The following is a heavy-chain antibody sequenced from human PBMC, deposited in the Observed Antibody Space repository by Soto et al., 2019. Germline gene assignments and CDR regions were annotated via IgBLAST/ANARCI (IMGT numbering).Heavy chain of an antibody. CDR1: GFTFSDYY. V-gene: IGHV3-11*01. D-gene: IGHD3-3*01. Sequence: PGGSLRLSCAASGFTFSDYYMSWIRRAPGKGLEWVSYISSSGSTIYYADSVKGRFTISRDNAKNSLYLQMNSLRAEDTAVYYCARDLRNPVHWSGYFEVDRGFDYWGQGTLVTVSS. CDR3: ARDLRNPVHWSGYFEVDRGFDY. J-gene: IGHJ4*02. CDR2: ISSSGSTI.